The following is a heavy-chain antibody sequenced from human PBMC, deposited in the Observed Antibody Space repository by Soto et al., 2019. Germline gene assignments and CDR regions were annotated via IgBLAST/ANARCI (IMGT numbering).Heavy chain of an antibody. V-gene: IGHV3-23*01. Sequence: PGGSLRLSCAASGFTFSSYAMSWVRQAPGKGLEWASAISGSGGSTYYADSVKGRFTISRDNSKNTLYLQMNSLRAEDTAVYYCARNSRITMVRGVIEFFDYWGQGTLVTVSS. CDR2: ISGSGGST. CDR3: ARNSRITMVRGVIEFFDY. CDR1: GFTFSSYA. J-gene: IGHJ4*02. D-gene: IGHD3-10*01.